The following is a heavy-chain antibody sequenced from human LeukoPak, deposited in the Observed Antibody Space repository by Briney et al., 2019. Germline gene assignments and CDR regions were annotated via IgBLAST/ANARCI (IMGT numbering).Heavy chain of an antibody. CDR3: ARDTEVVSSGYYERRFDY. J-gene: IGHJ4*02. D-gene: IGHD3-22*01. Sequence: PGGSLRLSCAASGFTFSSYEMNWVRQAPGKGLEWVSYISSSGSTIYYADSVKGRFTISRDNAKNSLYLQMNSLRAEDTALYYCARDTEVVSSGYYERRFDYWGQGTLVTVSS. V-gene: IGHV3-48*03. CDR1: GFTFSSYE. CDR2: ISSSGSTI.